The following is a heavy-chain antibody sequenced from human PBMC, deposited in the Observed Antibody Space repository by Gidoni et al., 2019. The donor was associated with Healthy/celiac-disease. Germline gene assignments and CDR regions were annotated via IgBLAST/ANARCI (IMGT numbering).Heavy chain of an antibody. Sequence: EVQLLESGGGLVQPGGSLRLSCAASGFTFSSYAMSWVRQAPGKGLEWVSTISGGAGSTYYADSVKGRFTISRDNSKNTLYLQMNSLRAEDTAVYYCAKGSTYYYDSSGYPEAGTLDYWGQGTLVTVSS. J-gene: IGHJ4*02. CDR1: GFTFSSYA. V-gene: IGHV3-23*01. D-gene: IGHD3-22*01. CDR3: AKGSTYYYDSSGYPEAGTLDY. CDR2: ISGGAGST.